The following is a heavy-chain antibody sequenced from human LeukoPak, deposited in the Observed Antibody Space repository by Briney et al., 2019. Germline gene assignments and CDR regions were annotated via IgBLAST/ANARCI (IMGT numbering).Heavy chain of an antibody. CDR2: TYYRSKWYN. CDR1: GDSVSINSAA. J-gene: IGHJ4*02. Sequence: SQTLSLTFAISGDSVSINSAAWNWIRQSPSRGLEWLGRTYYRSKWYNDYAVSVKSRITINPDTSKNQFSLQLNSVTPEDTAVYYCAREPYYDFWSGYLNYWGQGTLVTVSS. D-gene: IGHD3-3*01. CDR3: AREPYYDFWSGYLNY. V-gene: IGHV6-1*01.